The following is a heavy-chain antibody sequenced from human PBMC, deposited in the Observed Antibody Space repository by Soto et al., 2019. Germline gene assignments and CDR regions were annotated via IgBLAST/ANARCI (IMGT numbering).Heavy chain of an antibody. CDR3: PYRTGWSRHDV. CDR1: GDSISNSRW. D-gene: IGHD1-1*01. J-gene: IGHJ3*01. CDR2: IFHSGDT. Sequence: QVQLQELGPGLVKPSGTLSLTCAVSGDSISNSRWWTWVRQPPGKGLEWIGDIFHSGDTNYNPSLKGRVCISVAKSQNQFSLKVSSVTAADTALYYCPYRTGWSRHDVWGKRQLVTVSS. V-gene: IGHV4-4*02.